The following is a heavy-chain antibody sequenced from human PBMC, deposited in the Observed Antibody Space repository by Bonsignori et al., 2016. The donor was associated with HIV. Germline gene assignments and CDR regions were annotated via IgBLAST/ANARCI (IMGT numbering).Heavy chain of an antibody. CDR3: ARGFSSSWTTRGAFDI. V-gene: IGHV1-69*10. CDR2: IIPILGIA. D-gene: IGHD6-13*01. Sequence: WVRQAPGQGLEWMGGIIPILGIANYAQKFQGRVTITADKSTSTAYMELSSLRSEDTAVYYCARGFSSSWTTRGAFDIWGQGTMVTVSS. J-gene: IGHJ3*02.